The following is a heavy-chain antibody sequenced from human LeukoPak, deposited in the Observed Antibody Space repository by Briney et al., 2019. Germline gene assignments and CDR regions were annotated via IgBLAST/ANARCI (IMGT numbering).Heavy chain of an antibody. V-gene: IGHV3-30*04. CDR3: ARSAGWFGELFSSGYDY. Sequence: GGSLRLSCAASGFTFSSYAMHWVRQAPGKGLEWVAVISYDGSNKYYADSVKGRFTISRDNSKNTLYLQMNSLRAEDTAVYYCARSAGWFGELFSSGYDYWGQGTLVTVSS. J-gene: IGHJ4*02. CDR1: GFTFSSYA. CDR2: ISYDGSNK. D-gene: IGHD3-10*01.